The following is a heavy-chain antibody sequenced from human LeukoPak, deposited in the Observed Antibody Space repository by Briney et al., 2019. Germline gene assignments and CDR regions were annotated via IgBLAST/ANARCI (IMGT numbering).Heavy chain of an antibody. D-gene: IGHD1-1*01. CDR2: ISSSSSYI. Sequence: GGSLRLSCAASGFTFSSYAMSWVRQAPGKGLEWVSSISSSSSYIYYADSVKGRFTISRDNAKNSLYLQMNSLRAEDTAVYYCARDLEPPHDYWGQGTLVTVSS. J-gene: IGHJ4*02. V-gene: IGHV3-21*01. CDR3: ARDLEPPHDY. CDR1: GFTFSSYA.